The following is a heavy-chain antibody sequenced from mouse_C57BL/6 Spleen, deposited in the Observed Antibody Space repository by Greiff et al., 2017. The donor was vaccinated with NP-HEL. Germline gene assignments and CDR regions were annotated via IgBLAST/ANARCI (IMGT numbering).Heavy chain of an antibody. V-gene: IGHV1-5*01. CDR1: GYTFTSYW. CDR2: IYPGNSDT. J-gene: IGHJ3*01. CDR3: TLEVKDDYDGTWFAY. Sequence: EVQLQQSGTVLARPGASVKMSCKTSGYTFTSYWMHWVKQRPGQGLEWIGAIYPGNSDTSYNQKFKGKAKLTAVTSASTAYMELSSLTNEDSAVYYFTLEVKDDYDGTWFAYWGQGTLVTVSA. D-gene: IGHD2-4*01.